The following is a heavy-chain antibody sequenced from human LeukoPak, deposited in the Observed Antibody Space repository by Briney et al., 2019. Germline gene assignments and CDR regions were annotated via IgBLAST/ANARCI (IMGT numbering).Heavy chain of an antibody. V-gene: IGHV3-23*01. CDR2: ISGSGGST. CDR3: AKAPSIVGATT. J-gene: IGHJ4*02. Sequence: HPGGSLRLSCVASGFTFSNYWMLWVRQAPGKGLEWVSAISGSGGSTYYADSVKGRFTISRDNSKNTLYLQMNSLRAEDTAVYYCAKAPSIVGATTWGQGTLVTVSS. CDR1: GFTFSNYW. D-gene: IGHD1-26*01.